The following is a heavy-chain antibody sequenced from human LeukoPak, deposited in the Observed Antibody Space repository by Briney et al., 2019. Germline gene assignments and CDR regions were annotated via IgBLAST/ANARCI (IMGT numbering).Heavy chain of an antibody. CDR2: ISYDGRHE. CDR3: TKDMGPSGLGSGWPFDY. V-gene: IGHV3-30*18. CDR1: GFTFSSYA. D-gene: IGHD6-19*01. Sequence: GGSLRLSCAASGFTFSSYAVHWVRQAPGKGLEWVAIISYDGRHEYYADSVKGRITISRDNSKNTLYLQMTSLRAEDTAVYYCTKDMGPSGLGSGWPFDYWGQGTLVTVSS. J-gene: IGHJ4*02.